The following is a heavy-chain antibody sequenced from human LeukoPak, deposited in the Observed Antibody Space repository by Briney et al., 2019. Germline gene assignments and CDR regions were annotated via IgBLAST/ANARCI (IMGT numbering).Heavy chain of an antibody. J-gene: IGHJ6*02. CDR3: ARERYDFLYGMDV. CDR1: GGSFSGYY. Sequence: SETLSLTCAVYGGSFSGYYWSWIRQPPGKGLEWIGEINHSGSTNYNPSLKSGVTISVDTSKNQFSLKLSSVTAADTAVYYCARERYDFLYGMDVWGQGTTVTVSS. CDR2: INHSGST. V-gene: IGHV4-34*01. D-gene: IGHD3-3*01.